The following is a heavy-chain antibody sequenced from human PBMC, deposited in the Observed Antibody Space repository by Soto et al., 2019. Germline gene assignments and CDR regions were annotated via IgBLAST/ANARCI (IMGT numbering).Heavy chain of an antibody. D-gene: IGHD5-12*01. CDR3: ARAISGYVT. Sequence: ASVKVSCKASGITFSSYAMHWVRQAPGQRLEWMGWINAGNGDTRYSQIFQGRVTLTGDTSASTVYLDLSSLRSEDTAIYYCARAISGYVTWGR. J-gene: IGHJ2*01. CDR2: INAGNGDT. V-gene: IGHV1-3*01. CDR1: GITFSSYA.